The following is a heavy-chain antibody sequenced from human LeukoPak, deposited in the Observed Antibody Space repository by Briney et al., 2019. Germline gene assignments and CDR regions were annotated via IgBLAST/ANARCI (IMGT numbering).Heavy chain of an antibody. D-gene: IGHD3-16*01. CDR2: IKSDGST. CDR1: GFTFTSHW. V-gene: IGHV3-74*03. J-gene: IGHJ4*02. CDR3: ARVKGGRSAENDY. Sequence: GGSLRLSCAASGFTFTSHWMHWVRQVPGKGLEWVSHIKSDGSTTYADSVKGRFTISRDNAKNTLYLQMNSLRADDTAMYYCARVKGGRSAENDYWGQGTLVTVSS.